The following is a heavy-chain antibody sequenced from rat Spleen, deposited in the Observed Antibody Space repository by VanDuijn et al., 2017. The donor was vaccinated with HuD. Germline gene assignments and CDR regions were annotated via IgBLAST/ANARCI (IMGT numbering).Heavy chain of an antibody. J-gene: IGHJ2*01. V-gene: IGHV5-17*01. CDR1: GFTFSDYA. Sequence: EVQLVESGGGLVQPGRSLKFSCAASGFTFSDYAMAWVRQAPKKGLEWVATIIYDGSSTYYRDSVKGRFTISRDNAKSTLYLQMDSLRSEDTATYYCARLAYYDGYYHVPFDYWGQGVMVTVSS. CDR3: ARLAYYDGYYHVPFDY. CDR2: IIYDGSST. D-gene: IGHD1-12*03.